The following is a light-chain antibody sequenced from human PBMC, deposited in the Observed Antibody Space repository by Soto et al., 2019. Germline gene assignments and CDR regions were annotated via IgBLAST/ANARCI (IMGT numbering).Light chain of an antibody. V-gene: IGLV2-14*03. CDR2: EVS. CDR1: NIDVGAYDY. J-gene: IGLJ2*01. CDR3: SSFTSSTTPV. Sequence: QSALTQPASVSGSPGQSLPIPCSGTNIDVGAYDYVSWYQQHPDKAPKLMIYEVSNRPSGVSNRFSGSKSVNTATLTISGLQAEDEADYYCSSFTSSTTPVFGGGTQLTVL.